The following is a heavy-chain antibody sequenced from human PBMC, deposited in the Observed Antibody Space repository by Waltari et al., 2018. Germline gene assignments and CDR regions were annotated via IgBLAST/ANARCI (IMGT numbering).Heavy chain of an antibody. CDR2: INPKSGAT. CDR1: GSTFTDYH. V-gene: IGHV1-2*04. CDR3: ARRSCNGECYAPYIY. Sequence: QVQLVQSGAEVTKPGASVKVSCKPSGSTFTDYHNPWVLQAPGQGLEWMGWINPKSGATYYAQTFQGWVTMTRDTSTSTVFMELSSLKSDDTAVYYCARRSCNGECYAPYIYWGQGTLVTVSS. J-gene: IGHJ4*02. D-gene: IGHD2-8*01.